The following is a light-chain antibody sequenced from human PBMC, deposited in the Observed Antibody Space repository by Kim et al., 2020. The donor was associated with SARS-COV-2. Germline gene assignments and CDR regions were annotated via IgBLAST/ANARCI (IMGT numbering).Light chain of an antibody. CDR1: SSDIGGHNS. V-gene: IGLV2-11*02. Sequence: GQSVTISCTGTSSDIGGHNSVSWYQQYPGKVPKLIIYDVVKRPSRVPDRFSGSKSGYTASLTISGLQAEDEADYYCCSYAGSNMDVFGSGTKVTVL. J-gene: IGLJ1*01. CDR2: DVV. CDR3: CSYAGSNMDV.